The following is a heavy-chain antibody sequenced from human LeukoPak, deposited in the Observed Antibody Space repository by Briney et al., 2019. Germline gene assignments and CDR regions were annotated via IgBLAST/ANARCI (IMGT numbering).Heavy chain of an antibody. CDR2: INPNSGGT. V-gene: IGHV1-2*02. J-gene: IGHJ3*02. CDR3: ARDRRDLYGENDAFDI. Sequence: ASVKVSCKASGYTFTGYYMHWVRQAPGQGLEWMGWINPNSGGTNYAQKFQGRVTMTRDTSISTAYMELSRLRSDDTAVYYCARDRRDLYGENDAFDIWGQGTMVTVSS. D-gene: IGHD3-10*01. CDR1: GYTFTGYY.